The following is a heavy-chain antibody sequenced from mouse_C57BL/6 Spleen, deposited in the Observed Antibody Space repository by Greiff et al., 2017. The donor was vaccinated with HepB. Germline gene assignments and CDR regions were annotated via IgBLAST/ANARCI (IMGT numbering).Heavy chain of an antibody. CDR2: IRSKSNNYAT. CDR1: GFSFNTYA. V-gene: IGHV10-1*01. J-gene: IGHJ4*01. CDR3: VRGDNYYAMDY. Sequence: DVHLVESGGGLVQPKGSLKLSCAASGFSFNTYAMNWVRQAPGKGLEWVARIRSKSNNYATYYADSVKDRFTISRDDSESMLYLQMNNLKTEDTAMYYCVRGDNYYAMDYWGQGTSVTVSS.